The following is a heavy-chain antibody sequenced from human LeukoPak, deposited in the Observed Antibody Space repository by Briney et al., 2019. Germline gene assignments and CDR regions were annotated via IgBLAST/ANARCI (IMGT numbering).Heavy chain of an antibody. CDR1: RFTFDGYG. CDR3: AKDRDEGFGELLPVVFDY. CDR2: ISGSGGST. D-gene: IGHD3-10*01. V-gene: IGHV3-23*01. J-gene: IGHJ4*02. Sequence: GGSLRLSCAASRFTFDGYGMSWLRQAPGKGLEWVSSISGSGGSTHYADSVKGRFTISRDNSKNALFLQMNSLRAEDTAVYYCAKDRDEGFGELLPVVFDYWGQGTRVTVSS.